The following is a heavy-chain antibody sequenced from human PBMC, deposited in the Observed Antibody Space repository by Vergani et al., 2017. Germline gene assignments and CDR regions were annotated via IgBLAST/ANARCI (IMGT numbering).Heavy chain of an antibody. V-gene: IGHV3-23*01. CDR1: GFTFSSYA. J-gene: IGHJ4*02. CDR2: ISSNGGST. D-gene: IGHD3-22*01. CDR3: AKDPNYYDSSGYYSYFDY. Sequence: EVQLLESGGGLVQPGGSLRLSCAASGFTFSSYAMSWVRQAPGKGLEWVSAISSNGGSTYYADSVKGRFTISRDNSKNTLYLQMSSLRAEDTAVYYCAKDPNYYDSSGYYSYFDYWGQGTLVTVSS.